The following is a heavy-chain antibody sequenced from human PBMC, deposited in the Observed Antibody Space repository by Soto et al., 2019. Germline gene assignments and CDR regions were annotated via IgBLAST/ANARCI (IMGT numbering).Heavy chain of an antibody. CDR1: GGSLTKYY. J-gene: IGHJ4*02. V-gene: IGHV4-4*07. Sequence: KPSETLSLTYTVSGGSLTKYYWSWIRQPAGKGLEWIGRVSTSGNVVSKASLRSRLTMSVDTSKNQFSLRLTSVTAADTAVYYCARDNNDFWSLYPLAFDYWGQGALVTVSS. CDR2: VSTSGNV. CDR3: ARDNNDFWSLYPLAFDY. D-gene: IGHD3-3*01.